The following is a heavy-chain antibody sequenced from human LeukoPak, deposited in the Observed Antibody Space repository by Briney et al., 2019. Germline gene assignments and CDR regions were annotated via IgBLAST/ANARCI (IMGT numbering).Heavy chain of an antibody. Sequence: PGGSLRLSCTASGFXFSSLAITWVRQAPGKGLEWVSTIGSNGDTTYNADSVKGRFTISRDNSKNTLYLELNSLRVEDTATFYCAKGQELDDGVFDSWGQGTMVTVSS. CDR3: AKGQELDDGVFDS. J-gene: IGHJ4*02. V-gene: IGHV3-23*01. D-gene: IGHD1-1*01. CDR1: GFXFSSLA. CDR2: IGSNGDTT.